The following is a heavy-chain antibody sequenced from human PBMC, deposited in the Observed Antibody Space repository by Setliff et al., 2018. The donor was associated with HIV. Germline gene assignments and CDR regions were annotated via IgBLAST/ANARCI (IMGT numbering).Heavy chain of an antibody. CDR3: ARVKYNSGWLRPPHYFDN. D-gene: IGHD6-19*01. CDR1: GGSISTSNYY. J-gene: IGHJ4*02. Sequence: PSETLSLTCTVSGGSISTSNYYWGWVRQPPGKGLEWVGNVDYTGSTYYNPSLKSRVTISVDTSKNQFSLNLSSVPAADTAVYYCARVKYNSGWLRPPHYFDNWGQGALVTVSS. CDR2: VDYTGST. V-gene: IGHV4-39*07.